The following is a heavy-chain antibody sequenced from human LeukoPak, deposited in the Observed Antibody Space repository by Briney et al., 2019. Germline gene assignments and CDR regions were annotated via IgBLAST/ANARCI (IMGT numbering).Heavy chain of an antibody. CDR2: INHSGST. V-gene: IGHV4-34*01. J-gene: IGHJ4*02. CDR1: GGSFSGYY. CDR3: ARGTGIVGATPFDY. D-gene: IGHD1-26*01. Sequence: SETLSLTCAVYGGSFSGYYWSWIRQPPGKGLEWIGEINHSGSTNYYPSLMSRVTISVDTSKNQFSLKLSSVTAADTAVYYCARGTGIVGATPFDYWGQGTLVTVSS.